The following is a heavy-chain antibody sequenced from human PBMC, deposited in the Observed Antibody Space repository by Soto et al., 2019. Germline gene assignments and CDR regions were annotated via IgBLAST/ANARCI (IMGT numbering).Heavy chain of an antibody. J-gene: IGHJ4*02. CDR1: GGSFHNFY. CDR3: ARGVDYSAASGYFSFDS. CDR2: VHYSGST. Sequence: SETLSLTCNLSGGSFHNFYWLWIRQPPGKGLEWVGHVHYSGSTNYSPSLNSRATISLDTPKSQLSLKLRSVTAADTAMYFCARGVDYSAASGYFSFDSWGQGIPVTVSS. D-gene: IGHD3-3*01. V-gene: IGHV4-59*01.